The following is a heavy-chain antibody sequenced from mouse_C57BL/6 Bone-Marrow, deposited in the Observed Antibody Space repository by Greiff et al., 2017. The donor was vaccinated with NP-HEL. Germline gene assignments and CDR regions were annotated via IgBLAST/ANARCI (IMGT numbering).Heavy chain of an antibody. CDR2: INSDGGST. J-gene: IGHJ1*03. CDR1: EYEFPSHD. CDR3: ARHGGYYGSSPYWYFDV. D-gene: IGHD1-1*01. Sequence: EVMLVESGGGLVQPGESLKLSCESNEYEFPSHDMSWVRKTPEKRLELVAAINSDGGSTYYPDTMERRFIISRDNTKKTLYLQMSSLRSEDTALYYCARHGGYYGSSPYWYFDVWGTGTTVTVSS. V-gene: IGHV5-2*01.